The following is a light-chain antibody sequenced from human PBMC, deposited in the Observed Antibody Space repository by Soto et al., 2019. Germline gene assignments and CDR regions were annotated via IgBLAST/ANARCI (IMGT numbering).Light chain of an antibody. CDR3: QQYNSYPYT. Sequence: DIQMTQSPSTLSASVGNRVIITCRASQSISGWLAWYQQKPGRAPNLLIYKASTLASGVPSRFSGNGSGTEFTLTISSLQPDDFATYYCQQYNSYPYTFGQGTKLEIK. CDR1: QSISGW. CDR2: KAS. V-gene: IGKV1-5*03. J-gene: IGKJ2*01.